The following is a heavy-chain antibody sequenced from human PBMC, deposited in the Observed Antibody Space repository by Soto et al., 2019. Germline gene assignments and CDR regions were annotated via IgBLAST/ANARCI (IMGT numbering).Heavy chain of an antibody. V-gene: IGHV4-59*08. CDR2: IYYTGST. Sequence: SETLSLTCTVSGGSIYNNYWSWVRQPPEKGLEWIGYIYYTGSTSYNPSLKSRVTISADTSKNQFSLWLSSVTAADTAVYYCAIAGLGKSHTFYIWGHGTMVTVSS. D-gene: IGHD1-26*01. CDR1: GGSIYNNY. CDR3: AIAGLGKSHTFYI. J-gene: IGHJ3*02.